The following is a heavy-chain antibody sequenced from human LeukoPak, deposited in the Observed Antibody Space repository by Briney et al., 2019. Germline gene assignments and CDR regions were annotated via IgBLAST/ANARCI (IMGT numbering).Heavy chain of an antibody. J-gene: IGHJ4*02. CDR1: GFTFSSHS. V-gene: IGHV3-21*01. CDR3: APFSAVTHYYFDY. CDR2: ISPDSGYI. D-gene: IGHD6-13*01. Sequence: TGGSLRLSCAASGFTFSSHSLMWVRQAPGKGLEWVSSISPDSGYIYYADSVKGRFTISRDNAKNSLFLQMNSLGAEDTAVYYCAPFSAVTHYYFDYWGQGTLVTVSS.